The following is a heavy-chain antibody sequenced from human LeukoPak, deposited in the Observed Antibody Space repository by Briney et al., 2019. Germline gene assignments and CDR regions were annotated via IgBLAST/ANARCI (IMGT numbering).Heavy chain of an antibody. Sequence: SQTLSLTCAISGDSVSSNSAAWNWIRQSPSRGLEWLGRTYYRSKWYNDYAVSVKSRITINPDTSKNQFPLQLNSVTPEDTAVYYCARHRYDILTGYYTEFDYWGQGTLVTVSS. CDR3: ARHRYDILTGYYTEFDY. CDR1: GDSVSSNSAA. D-gene: IGHD3-9*01. J-gene: IGHJ4*02. V-gene: IGHV6-1*01. CDR2: TYYRSKWYN.